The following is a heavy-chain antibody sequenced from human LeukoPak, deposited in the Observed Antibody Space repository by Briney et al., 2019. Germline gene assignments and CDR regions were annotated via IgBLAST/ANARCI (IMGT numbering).Heavy chain of an antibody. J-gene: IGHJ4*02. CDR1: GFTFSDHY. CDR3: ARRVIAAAGYY. V-gene: IGHV4-34*01. CDR2: IYHSGST. Sequence: GSLRLSCAASGFTFSDHYMNWVRQPPGKGLEWIGEIYHSGSTNYNPSLKSRVTISVDKSKNQFSLKLSSVTAADTAVYYCARRVIAAAGYYWGQGTLVTVSS. D-gene: IGHD6-13*01.